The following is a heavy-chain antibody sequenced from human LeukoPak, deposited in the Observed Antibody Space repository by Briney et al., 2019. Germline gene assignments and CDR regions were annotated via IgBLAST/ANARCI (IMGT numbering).Heavy chain of an antibody. CDR3: ARDRYYYDSSGYYLPSGFDY. Sequence: ASVKVSCKASGYTFTFYYMHWVRQAPGQGLEWMGWINPNSGGTNYAQKFQGRVTMTRDTSTSTAYMELSRLRSDDTAVYYCARDRYYYDSSGYYLPSGFDYWGQGTLVTVSS. V-gene: IGHV1-2*02. J-gene: IGHJ4*02. D-gene: IGHD3-22*01. CDR2: INPNSGGT. CDR1: GYTFTFYY.